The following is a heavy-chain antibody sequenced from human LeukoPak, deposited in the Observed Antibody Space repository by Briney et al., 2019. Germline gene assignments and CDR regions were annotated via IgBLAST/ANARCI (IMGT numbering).Heavy chain of an antibody. V-gene: IGHV1-3*01. D-gene: IGHD6-19*01. J-gene: IGHJ4*02. CDR3: ATGTPVAGLFDY. CDR2: INAGNGNT. CDR1: GYTFTSYA. Sequence: ASVKVSCKASGYTFTSYAMHWVRQAPGQRLEWMGWINAGNGNTKYSQKFQGRVTMTEDTSTDTAYMELSSLRSEDTAVYYCATGTPVAGLFDYWGQGTLVTVSS.